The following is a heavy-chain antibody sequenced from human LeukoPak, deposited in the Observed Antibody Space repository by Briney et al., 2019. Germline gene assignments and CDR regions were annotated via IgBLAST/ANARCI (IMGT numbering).Heavy chain of an antibody. V-gene: IGHV1-2*02. Sequence: ASVKVSCKASGYTFTSYYMHWVRQAPGQGLEWMGWINPNSGGTNYAQKFQGRVTMTRDTSISTAYMELSRLRSDDTAVYYCVARSGSSSFDYWGQGTLVTVSS. CDR1: GYTFTSYY. J-gene: IGHJ4*02. CDR2: INPNSGGT. CDR3: VARSGSSSFDY. D-gene: IGHD1-26*01.